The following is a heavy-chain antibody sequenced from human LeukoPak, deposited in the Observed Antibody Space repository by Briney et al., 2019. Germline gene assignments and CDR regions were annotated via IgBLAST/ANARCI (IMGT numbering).Heavy chain of an antibody. CDR1: GGSIINHY. CDR2: IYSSGSA. J-gene: IGHJ5*02. CDR3: ARDVRYASGWSTPES. D-gene: IGHD6-19*01. Sequence: PSETLSLTCTVSGGSIINHYGSWIRQPAGKGLEWIGRIYSSGSANYSPSLKGRVSMSIDTSNNHFSLNLTSVTAADTALYFCARDVRYASGWSTPESWGQGTLVTVSS. V-gene: IGHV4-4*07.